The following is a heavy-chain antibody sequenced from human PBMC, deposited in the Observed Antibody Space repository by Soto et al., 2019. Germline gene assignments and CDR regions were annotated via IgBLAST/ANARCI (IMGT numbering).Heavy chain of an antibody. CDR1: GFTFISYG. CDR2: ISYDGSNK. CDR3: DKDTSNPPPAYGMDV. V-gene: IGHV3-30*18. Sequence: QVHLVESGGGVAQPGRSLRLSCGASGFTFISYGMHWARQAPGRGLEWVATISYDGSNKYYAHSVRGRFTISRDNSKNTLYLEMNSLTVEHTAIYYCDKDTSNPPPAYGMDVWGQGTTVTVSS. J-gene: IGHJ6*02.